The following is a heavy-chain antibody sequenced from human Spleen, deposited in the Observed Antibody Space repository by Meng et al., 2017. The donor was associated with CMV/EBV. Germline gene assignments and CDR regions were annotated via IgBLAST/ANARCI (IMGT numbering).Heavy chain of an antibody. J-gene: IGHJ2*01. V-gene: IGHV3-30*04. CDR2: ISYDGSNK. CDR3: ARDFLESAVVIHWYFDL. Sequence: GESLKISCAASGFTFSNYAMQWVRQAPGQGLEWVAGISYDGSNKYYADSVKGRFTISRDNSKNTLYLQMNSLRAEDTAVYYCARDFLESAVVIHWYFDLWGRGTLVTVSS. D-gene: IGHD2-21*01. CDR1: GFTFSNYA.